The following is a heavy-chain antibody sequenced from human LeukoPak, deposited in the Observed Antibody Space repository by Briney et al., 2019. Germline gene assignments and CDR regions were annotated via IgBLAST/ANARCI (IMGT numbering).Heavy chain of an antibody. Sequence: ASVKVSCKVSGYTLTELSMHWVRQAPGKGLEWMRGFDPEDGETIYAQKFQGRVTMTEDTSTDTAYMELSSLRSEDTAVYYCASGLAVAGYYGMDVWGQGTTVTVSS. V-gene: IGHV1-24*01. CDR1: GYTLTELS. CDR2: FDPEDGET. J-gene: IGHJ6*02. CDR3: ASGLAVAGYYGMDV. D-gene: IGHD6-19*01.